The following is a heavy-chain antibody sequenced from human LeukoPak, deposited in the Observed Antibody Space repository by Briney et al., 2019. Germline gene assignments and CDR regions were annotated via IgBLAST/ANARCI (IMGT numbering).Heavy chain of an antibody. J-gene: IGHJ4*02. CDR2: ISGSAVST. V-gene: IGHV3-23*01. CDR3: AKDLSITIFGVVTPLYYFDY. Sequence: GGSLRLSCAASGFTFSTYGMSWVRQAPGKGLEWVSAISGSAVSTYYADSVKGRFTISRDNSKNTLYLQMNSLGAEDTAVYYCAKDLSITIFGVVTPLYYFDYWGQGTLVTVSS. CDR1: GFTFSTYG. D-gene: IGHD3-3*01.